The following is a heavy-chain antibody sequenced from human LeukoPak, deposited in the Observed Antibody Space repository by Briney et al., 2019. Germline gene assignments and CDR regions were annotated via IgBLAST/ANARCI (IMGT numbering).Heavy chain of an antibody. D-gene: IGHD3-22*01. CDR2: IYYSGST. J-gene: IGHJ4*02. V-gene: IGHV4-59*01. CDR3: ASFSSSGYVDY. Sequence: SETLSLTCTVSGGSISSYYWSWIRQPPGKGLEWIGYIYYSGSTNYNPSLKSRVTISVGASKNQFSLKLSSVTAADTAVYYCASFSSSGYVDYWGQGTLVTVSS. CDR1: GGSISSYY.